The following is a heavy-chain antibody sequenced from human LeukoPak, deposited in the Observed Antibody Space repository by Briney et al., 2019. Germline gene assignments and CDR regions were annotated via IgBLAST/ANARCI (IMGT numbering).Heavy chain of an antibody. V-gene: IGHV4-59*11. J-gene: IGHJ3*02. CDR2: IYYSGTT. D-gene: IGHD3-22*01. CDR1: AGSMRSHY. CDR3: ARLLDNDSSGDPDTFDM. Sequence: SETLSLTCTVSAGSMRSHYWSWIRQPPGKGLEWMGFIYYSGTTRYKPSLQSRVTISADTSKDQFSLRLTSVTAADTAVYYCARLLDNDSSGDPDTFDMWGQGTMVTVSS.